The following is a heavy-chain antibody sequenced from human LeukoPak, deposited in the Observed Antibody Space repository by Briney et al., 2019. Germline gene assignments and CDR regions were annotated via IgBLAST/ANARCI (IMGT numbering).Heavy chain of an antibody. CDR3: ARDEEGDDY. CDR1: GYSFTSYW. J-gene: IGHJ4*02. CDR2: INPNSGGT. Sequence: GESLKISCKGSGYSFTSYWIGWVRQMPGKGLEWMGWINPNSGGTNYAQKFQGRVTMTRDTSISTAYMELSRLRSDDTAVYYCARDEEGDDYWGQGTLVTVSS. D-gene: IGHD1-26*01. V-gene: IGHV1-2*02.